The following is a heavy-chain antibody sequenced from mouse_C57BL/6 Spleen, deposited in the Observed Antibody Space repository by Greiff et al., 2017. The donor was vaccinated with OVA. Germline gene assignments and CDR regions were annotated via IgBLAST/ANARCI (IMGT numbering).Heavy chain of an antibody. CDR3: ARLTTVVLNWYFDV. CDR2: ISGGGGNT. J-gene: IGHJ1*03. CDR1: GFTFSSYT. V-gene: IGHV5-9*01. Sequence: EVQRVESGGGLVKPGGSLKLSCAASGFTFSSYTMSWVRQTPEKRLEWVATISGGGGNTYYPASVKGRFTLSRDNAKNTLYLQMSSLRSEDTALYYCARLTTVVLNWYFDVWGTGTTVTVSS. D-gene: IGHD1-1*01.